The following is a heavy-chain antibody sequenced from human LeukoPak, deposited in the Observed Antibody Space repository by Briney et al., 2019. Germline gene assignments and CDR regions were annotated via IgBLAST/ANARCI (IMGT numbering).Heavy chain of an antibody. J-gene: IGHJ4*02. Sequence: ASVKVSCKASGGTFSSYTISWVRQAPGQGLEWMGRIIPILGIANYAQKFQGRVTITADKSTSTAYMEVSSLRSEDTAFYYCARGDYCSGGRCYPQQFDYWGQGTLVTVSS. D-gene: IGHD2-15*01. V-gene: IGHV1-69*02. CDR3: ARGDYCSGGRCYPQQFDY. CDR2: IIPILGIA. CDR1: GGTFSSYT.